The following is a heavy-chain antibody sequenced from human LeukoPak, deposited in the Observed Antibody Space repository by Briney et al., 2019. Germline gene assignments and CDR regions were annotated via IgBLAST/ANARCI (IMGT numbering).Heavy chain of an antibody. J-gene: IGHJ4*02. V-gene: IGHV3-21*04. Sequence: PGGSLRLSCAASGFTFSSYSMNWVRQAPGKGLEWVSSITSSSSYMSSAPSVKGRFTISRDNAKTSLYLQLNSLRTQDTALYYFAKEAGGGSDYWGQGTLVSVSS. CDR1: GFTFSSYS. D-gene: IGHD3-16*01. CDR2: ITSSSSYM. CDR3: AKEAGGGSDY.